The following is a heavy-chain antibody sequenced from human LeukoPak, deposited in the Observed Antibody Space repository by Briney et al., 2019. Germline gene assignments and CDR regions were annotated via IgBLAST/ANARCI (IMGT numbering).Heavy chain of an antibody. CDR2: INHSGST. CDR1: GGSFSGYY. D-gene: IGHD1-26*01. V-gene: IGHV4-34*01. Sequence: SETLSLTCAVYGGSFSGYYWSWIRQPPGKGLEWIGEINHSGSTNYNPSLKSRVTISVDTSKNQFSLKLSSVTAADTAVYYCARFLMGATPTDYWGQGTLVTVSS. J-gene: IGHJ4*02. CDR3: ARFLMGATPTDY.